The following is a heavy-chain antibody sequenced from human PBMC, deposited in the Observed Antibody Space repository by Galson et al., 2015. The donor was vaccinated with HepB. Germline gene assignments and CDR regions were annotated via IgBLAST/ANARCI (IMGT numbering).Heavy chain of an antibody. CDR3: ARDPVEDYDFWSGPYFDY. CDR1: GFTFSTYS. CDR2: ISSSSSTI. Sequence: SLRLSCAASGFTFSTYSMNWVRQAPGKGLEWVSYISSSSSTIYYADSVKGRFTISRDNAKSSLYLQMNSLRDEDTAVYYCARDPVEDYDFWSGPYFDYWGQGTLVTVSS. D-gene: IGHD3-3*01. V-gene: IGHV3-48*02. J-gene: IGHJ4*02.